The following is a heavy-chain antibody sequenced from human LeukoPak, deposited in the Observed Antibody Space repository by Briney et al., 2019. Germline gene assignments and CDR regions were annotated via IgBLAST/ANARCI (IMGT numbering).Heavy chain of an antibody. J-gene: IGHJ4*02. CDR2: INHSGST. V-gene: IGHV4-34*01. CDR1: GGSFSGYY. CDR3: ARLYSYGFPNFDY. Sequence: SETLSLTCAVYGGSFSGYYWSWIRQPPGKGLEWIGEINHSGSTNYNPSLKSRVTISVDTSKNQFSLKLSSVTAADTAVYYCARLYSYGFPNFDYWGQGTLVTVSS. D-gene: IGHD5-18*01.